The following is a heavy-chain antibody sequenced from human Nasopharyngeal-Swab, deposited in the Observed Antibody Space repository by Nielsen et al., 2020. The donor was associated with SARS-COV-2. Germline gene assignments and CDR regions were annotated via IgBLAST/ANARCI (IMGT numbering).Heavy chain of an antibody. V-gene: IGHV4-59*08. CDR2: IYYSGST. D-gene: IGHD3-3*01. CDR3: ARHTSSSGHLNWFDP. Sequence: SCTVSGGSISSYYWSWIRQPPGKGLEWIGYIYYSGSTNYNPSLKSRVTISVDTSKNQFSLKLSSVTAADTAVYYCARHTSSSGHLNWFDPWGQGNVVTVSS. CDR1: GGSISSYY. J-gene: IGHJ5*02.